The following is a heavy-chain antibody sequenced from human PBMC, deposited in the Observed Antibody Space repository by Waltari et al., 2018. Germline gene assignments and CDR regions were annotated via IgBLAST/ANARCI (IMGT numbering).Heavy chain of an antibody. J-gene: IGHJ4*02. D-gene: IGHD3-10*01. CDR1: GFTFSNFG. V-gene: IGHV3-33*06. CDR2: VWFDGSQQ. CDR3: AKDAFGNTYLDY. Sequence: QVQLVESGGGVVQPGRSLRLSCAASGFTFSNFGMHWVRQAPGKGRGWVAVVWFDGSQQYYADSGRGRFTISRDNSKRGLYLDMGSLRADDTAIYYCAKDAFGNTYLDYWGQGTLVTVSS.